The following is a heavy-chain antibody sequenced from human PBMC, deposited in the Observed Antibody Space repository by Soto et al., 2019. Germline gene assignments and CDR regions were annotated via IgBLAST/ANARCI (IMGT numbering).Heavy chain of an antibody. CDR1: GGSVSSGSYY. CDR3: ARVGGRAYYFDY. Sequence: LSLTCTVSGGSVSSGSYYWSWIRQPPGKGLEWIGYIYYSGSTNYNPSLKSRVTISVDTSKNQFSLKLSSVTAADTAVYYCARVGGRAYYFDYWGQGTLVTVSS. CDR2: IYYSGST. D-gene: IGHD2-15*01. V-gene: IGHV4-61*01. J-gene: IGHJ4*02.